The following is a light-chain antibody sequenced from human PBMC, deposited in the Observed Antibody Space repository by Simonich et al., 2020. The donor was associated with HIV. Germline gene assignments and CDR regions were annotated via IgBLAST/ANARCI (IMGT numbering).Light chain of an antibody. J-gene: IGKJ1*01. Sequence: EIVMTQSQATLSVSPGERAPLSCRASQSVSSNLAWFQQRPGQAPRLLIFGASTRATAIPARFSGSGSGTEFTLTISTMQSEDFAVYYCQQYNDWPWTFGQGTKVEIK. V-gene: IGKV3-15*01. CDR3: QQYNDWPWT. CDR2: GAS. CDR1: QSVSSN.